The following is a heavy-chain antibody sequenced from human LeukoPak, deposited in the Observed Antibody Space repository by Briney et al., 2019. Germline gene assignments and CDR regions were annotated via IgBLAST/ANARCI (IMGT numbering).Heavy chain of an antibody. CDR3: ARFVVTRYFDY. CDR2: IYYSGST. J-gene: IGHJ4*02. CDR1: GGSISSGDYY. D-gene: IGHD2-21*02. V-gene: IGHV4-30-4*08. Sequence: TSETLSLTCTVSGGSISSGDYYWSWIRQPPGKGLEWIGYIYYSGSTYYNPSLKSRVTISVDTSKNQFSLKLSSVTAADTAVYYCARFVVTRYFDYWGQGTLVTVSS.